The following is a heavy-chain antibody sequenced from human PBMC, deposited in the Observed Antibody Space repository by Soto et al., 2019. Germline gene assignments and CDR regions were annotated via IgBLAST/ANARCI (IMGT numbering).Heavy chain of an antibody. D-gene: IGHD2-2*01. J-gene: IGHJ3*02. CDR1: GFTFSSYA. V-gene: IGHV3-23*01. CDR2: ISGSGGST. CDR3: AKDCILVVVPAAIDNDAFDI. Sequence: GESLKISCAASGFTFSSYAMSWVRQAPGKGLEWVSAISGSGGSTYYADSVKGRFTISRDNSKNTLYLQMNSLRAEDTAVYYCAKDCILVVVPAAIDNDAFDIWGQGTMVTVSS.